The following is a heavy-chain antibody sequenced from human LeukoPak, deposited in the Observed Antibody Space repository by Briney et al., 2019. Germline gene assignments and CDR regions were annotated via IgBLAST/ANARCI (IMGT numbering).Heavy chain of an antibody. D-gene: IGHD6-13*01. J-gene: IGHJ4*02. CDR1: S. Sequence: PGGSLRLSCAAYSMNWVRQAPGKGLEWVSSISSSSSYIYYADAVKYRFTTSRDNAKNSLYLQMNSLRAEDTAVYYWARDDSRPQQPYYFDYGGQGTLVTVSS. CDR3: ARDDSRPQQPYYFDY. V-gene: IGHV3-21*01. CDR2: ISSSSSYI.